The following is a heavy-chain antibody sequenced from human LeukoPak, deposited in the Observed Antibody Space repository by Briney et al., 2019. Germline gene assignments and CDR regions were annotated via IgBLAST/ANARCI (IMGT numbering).Heavy chain of an antibody. J-gene: IGHJ4*02. D-gene: IGHD3-22*01. CDR3: ARGHTMIAFG. CDR1: GFTFRSYW. V-gene: IGHV3-7*04. CDR2: IKQDGSEK. Sequence: GGSLRLSCAASGFTFRSYWMSWVRQAPGKGLEWVANIKQDGSEKYYVDSVKGRFTISRDNAKNSLYLQMNSLRGEDTAVYYCARGHTMIAFGGGQGTLVTVSS.